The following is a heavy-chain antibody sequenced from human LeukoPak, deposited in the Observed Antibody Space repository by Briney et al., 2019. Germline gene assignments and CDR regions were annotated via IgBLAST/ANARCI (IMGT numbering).Heavy chain of an antibody. CDR1: GFTFRNYA. J-gene: IGHJ4*02. CDR2: ISGSGGTT. D-gene: IGHD2-21*02. V-gene: IGHV3-23*01. Sequence: GGSLRLSCAAPGFTFRNYAMGWVRQAPGKGLEWVSGISGSGGTTEYADSVKGRFTISRDNSKNTLYLQMNSLRVEDTAVYSCAREVVTAATFDFWGQGTLVTVSS. CDR3: AREVVTAATFDF.